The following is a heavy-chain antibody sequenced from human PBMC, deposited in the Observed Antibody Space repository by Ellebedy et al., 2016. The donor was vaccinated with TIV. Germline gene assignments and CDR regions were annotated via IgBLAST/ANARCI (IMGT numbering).Heavy chain of an antibody. Sequence: SETLSLTXTVSGGSISSSIYYWGWIRQPPGKGLEWIGSIYYSGSTYYNPSLKSRVSISVDTSKNQFSLKLSSVTAADTAIYYCARGETYCWECLDYWGQGTLVTVSS. CDR2: IYYSGST. D-gene: IGHD2-8*02. J-gene: IGHJ4*02. CDR3: ARGETYCWECLDY. CDR1: GGSISSSIYY. V-gene: IGHV4-39*07.